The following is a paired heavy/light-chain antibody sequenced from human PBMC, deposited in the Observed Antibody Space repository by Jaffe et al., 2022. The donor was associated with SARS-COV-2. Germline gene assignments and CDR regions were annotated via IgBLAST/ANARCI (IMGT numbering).Light chain of an antibody. CDR2: KAS. Sequence: DIQMTQSPSTLSASVGDRVTVTCRASQSISSWLAWYQQKPGKAPKLLIYKASSLESGVPSRFSGSGSGTEFTLTISSLQPDDFATYFCQQYNSYSTFGQGTKLEIK. CDR1: QSISSW. CDR3: QQYNSYST. J-gene: IGKJ2*01. V-gene: IGKV1-5*03.
Heavy chain of an antibody. CDR1: GFSFSNYA. V-gene: IGHV3-23*01. D-gene: IGHD6-19*01. CDR3: ASLRGGSGWYRGYFDY. CDR2: TSAGGGST. Sequence: EVQLLESGGDLVQPGGSLRLSCAASGFSFSNYAMSWVRRAPGEGLECVSVTSAGGGSTYYADSVKGRFTISRDNSRNTLYLQLNSLRADDTAVYYCASLRGGSGWYRGYFDYWGQGTLVTVSS. J-gene: IGHJ4*02.